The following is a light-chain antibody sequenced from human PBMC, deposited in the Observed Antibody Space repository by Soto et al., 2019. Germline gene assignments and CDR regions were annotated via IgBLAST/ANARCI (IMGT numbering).Light chain of an antibody. V-gene: IGKV3-15*01. CDR2: GAS. CDR1: QSVSSD. Sequence: EIVMTQSPATLSVSPGERVTLSCRASQSVSSDLAWYQQKPGQAPRLLIYGASTRATGIPARFSGSGSGTEFTLTISSLQSEDFEVYYCQQYNNWALVIFGGGTKVEIQ. J-gene: IGKJ4*01. CDR3: QQYNNWALVI.